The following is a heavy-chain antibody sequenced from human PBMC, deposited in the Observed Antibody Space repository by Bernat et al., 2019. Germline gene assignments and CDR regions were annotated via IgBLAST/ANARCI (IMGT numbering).Heavy chain of an antibody. CDR2: ISSTGTYI. Sequence: EVQLVESGGGLVKPGGSLRLSCAASGFTFSTYSMNWVRQAPGKGLEWVSSISSTGTYIYYADSVQGRFSISRDNAKNSLYLQMNSLRAEDTAIYYCARVLWVRKVTINSVDSWGQGTLVTVSS. CDR1: GFTFSTYS. D-gene: IGHD4-17*01. J-gene: IGHJ4*02. V-gene: IGHV3-21*01. CDR3: ARVLWVRKVTINSVDS.